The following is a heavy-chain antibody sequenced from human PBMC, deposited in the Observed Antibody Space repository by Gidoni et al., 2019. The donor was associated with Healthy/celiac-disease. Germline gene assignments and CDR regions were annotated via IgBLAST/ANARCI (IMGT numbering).Heavy chain of an antibody. V-gene: IGHV3-13*04. CDR2: IGTAGDT. J-gene: IGHJ2*01. CDR3: ARAGVAAAGVYWYFDL. Sequence: EVQLVESGGGLVQPGGSLRLSCAASGLTFSSYDMHWGRQATGKGLEWVSAIGTAGDTYNPGSVKGRFTISRENAKNSVYLQMNSLRAGDTAVYYWARAGVAAAGVYWYFDLWGRGTLVTVSS. CDR1: GLTFSSYD. D-gene: IGHD6-13*01.